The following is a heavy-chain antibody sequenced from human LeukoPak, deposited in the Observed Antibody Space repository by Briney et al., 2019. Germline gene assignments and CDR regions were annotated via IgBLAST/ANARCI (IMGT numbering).Heavy chain of an antibody. D-gene: IGHD1-26*01. J-gene: IGHJ5*02. CDR1: GGSISNSGYY. Sequence: SETLSLTCTVSGGSISNSGYYWGWIRQPPGKGLEWIGSIYYSGSTYYNPSLKSRVTISVDTSKNQFSLKLSSVTAADTAVYYCARNTLGLTGNWFDPWGQGTLVTVSS. CDR3: ARNTLGLTGNWFDP. V-gene: IGHV4-39*07. CDR2: IYYSGST.